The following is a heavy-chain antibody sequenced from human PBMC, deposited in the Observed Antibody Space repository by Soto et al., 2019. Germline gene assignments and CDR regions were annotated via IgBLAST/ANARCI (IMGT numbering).Heavy chain of an antibody. CDR3: ARDGAYSSSDY. V-gene: IGHV3-74*01. D-gene: IGHD6-6*01. CDR2: ISSSSSNT. CDR1: GFTLSSYW. J-gene: IGHJ4*02. Sequence: GGSLRLSCAASGFTLSSYWMQWVRQGPGKGLIWVSRISSSSSNTSYEDSVKGRFTISRDNAKNSLYLQMNSLRAEDTAVYYCARDGAYSSSDYWGQGTLVTVSS.